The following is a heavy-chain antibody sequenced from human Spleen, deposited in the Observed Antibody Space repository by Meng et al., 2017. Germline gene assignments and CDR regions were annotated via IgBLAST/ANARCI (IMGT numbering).Heavy chain of an antibody. CDR2: TYYRSRWYY. J-gene: IGHJ5*02. CDR1: GDSVSSTTAA. CDR3: VREVGASFDP. Sequence: SQTLSLTCVISGDSVSSTTAAWNWIRQSPSRGLEWLGRTYYRSRWYYEYALSVKSRITINPDTSKNQFSLQLNSVTPEDTAVYYCVREVGASFDPWGQGNQVNGAS. V-gene: IGHV6-1*01. D-gene: IGHD1-26*01.